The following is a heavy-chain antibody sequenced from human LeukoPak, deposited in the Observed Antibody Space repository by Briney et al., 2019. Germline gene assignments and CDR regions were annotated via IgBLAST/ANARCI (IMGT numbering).Heavy chain of an antibody. D-gene: IGHD5-24*01. Sequence: GGSLRLSCAASGFTFSNYGMHWVRQAPGKGLEWEAFIRFDGSYKYYADSVKGRFTISRDNSKSTLYLQMDSLTTEDTAVCYCAKDSGVGMATTFSILDIWGQGTMVTVSS. CDR2: IRFDGSYK. CDR1: GFTFSNYG. J-gene: IGHJ3*02. CDR3: AKDSGVGMATTFSILDI. V-gene: IGHV3-30*02.